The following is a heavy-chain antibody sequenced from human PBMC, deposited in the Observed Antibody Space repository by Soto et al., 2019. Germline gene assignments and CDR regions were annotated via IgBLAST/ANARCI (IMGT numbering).Heavy chain of an antibody. CDR2: IFWDDDK. D-gene: IGHD5-12*01. CDR3: AHRSRGYAYYFDQ. V-gene: IGHV2-5*02. Sequence: QITLKESGPTLVKPTQTLTLTCSFSGFSLSTRGVGVGWIRQPPGKALEWLALIFWDDDKWYSPSLRSRLTXTXDXSKGQVVLTMTNMDPVDTATYYCAHRSRGYAYYFDQCGEGTLVTVSS. J-gene: IGHJ4*02. CDR1: GFSLSTRGVG.